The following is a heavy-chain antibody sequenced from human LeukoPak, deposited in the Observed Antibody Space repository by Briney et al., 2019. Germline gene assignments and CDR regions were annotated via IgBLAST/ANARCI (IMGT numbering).Heavy chain of an antibody. CDR1: GFTFSSYA. D-gene: IGHD1-26*01. V-gene: IGHV3-30*04. Sequence: PGGSLRLSCAASGFTFSSYAMHWVRQAPGKGLEWVAVISYDGSNKYYADSVKGRFTISRDNSKNTLYLQMNSLRAEDTAVYYCAKEPMGATYAEYFQHWGQGTLVTVSS. CDR2: ISYDGSNK. CDR3: AKEPMGATYAEYFQH. J-gene: IGHJ1*01.